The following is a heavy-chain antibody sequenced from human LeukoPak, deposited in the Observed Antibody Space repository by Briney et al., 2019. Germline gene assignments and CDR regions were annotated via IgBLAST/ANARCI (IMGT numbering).Heavy chain of an antibody. Sequence: SQTLSPTCPVSAASISTYFWSWIRHQPGNWSGWNGYIYNSGSTNYSPSLESRVTISVDTSKKQFSLKLSSVTAADTAVYYCARIQNGYFDYWGQRTLVTVSS. V-gene: IGHV4-59*01. J-gene: IGHJ4*02. D-gene: IGHD1-1*01. CDR1: AASISTYF. CDR2: IYNSGST. CDR3: ARIQNGYFDY.